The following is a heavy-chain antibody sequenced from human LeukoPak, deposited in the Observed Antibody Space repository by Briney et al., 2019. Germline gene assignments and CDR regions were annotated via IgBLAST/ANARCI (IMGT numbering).Heavy chain of an antibody. CDR1: GYTFTSYA. CDR3: ARALVAAAPQTGEIDY. CDR2: INAGNGNT. J-gene: IGHJ4*02. Sequence: ASVKVSCKASGYTFTSYAMHWVRQAPGQRLEWMGWINAGNGNTKYSQKFQGRVTITRDTSASTAYMELSRLRSDDTAVYYCARALVAAAPQTGEIDYWGQGTLVTVSS. D-gene: IGHD6-13*01. V-gene: IGHV1-3*01.